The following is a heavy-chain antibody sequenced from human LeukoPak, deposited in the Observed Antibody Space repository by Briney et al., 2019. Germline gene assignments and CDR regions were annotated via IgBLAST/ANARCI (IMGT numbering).Heavy chain of an antibody. J-gene: IGHJ4*02. CDR2: INPHTGT. CDR3: ARDLSSRAVGDY. V-gene: IGHV1-2*06. Sequence: ASVKVSCKASLYSLTGYYLHAVRQAPGRGVEWMGRINPHTGTNYAQKYQGRVAMTRDASISTAYMELSSLRCDDTAVYYCARDLSSRAVGDYWGQGTLVTVSS. CDR1: LYSLTGYY. D-gene: IGHD6-19*01.